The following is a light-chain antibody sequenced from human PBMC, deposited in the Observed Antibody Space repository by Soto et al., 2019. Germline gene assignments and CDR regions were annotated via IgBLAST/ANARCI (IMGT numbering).Light chain of an antibody. V-gene: IGKV3-15*01. CDR1: QSVSSN. J-gene: IGKJ3*01. Sequence: EIVMTQSPATLSVSPGERATLSCRASQSVSSNLAWYQQKPGQAPRLLIYGASTRATGIPARFSGSRSGTDFTLTISSLQSEDSALYYCQQYNNWVFTFGPGTQVDIK. CDR2: GAS. CDR3: QQYNNWVFT.